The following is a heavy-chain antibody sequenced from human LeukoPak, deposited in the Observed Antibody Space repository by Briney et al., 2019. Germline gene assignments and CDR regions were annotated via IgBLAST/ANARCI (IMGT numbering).Heavy chain of an antibody. J-gene: IGHJ4*02. CDR1: GFTVGSNH. CDR3: ARGPAGYN. Sequence: PGGSLRLSGAASGFTVGSNHMSWVRQAPGKGLEWVSVIYSGGSTDYADSVKGRFTISRDNLKNTLYLQMNTLRAEDTAVYYCARGPAGYNWGQGTLVTVSS. D-gene: IGHD1-1*01. CDR2: IYSGGST. V-gene: IGHV3-53*01.